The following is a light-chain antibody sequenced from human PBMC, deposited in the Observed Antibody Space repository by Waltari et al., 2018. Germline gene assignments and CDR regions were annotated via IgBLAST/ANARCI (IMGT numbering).Light chain of an antibody. CDR3: QRHDNLSYT. CDR1: RDISNN. Sequence: DIPMTQSPSSLSASVADTFTLTCQASRDISNNVNWYHQKPGRAPKLLIYDAAKLETGVPARFSGSGSGTHFTFTISNLHPEDIATYYCQRHDNLSYTFGQGTKLVIK. J-gene: IGKJ2*01. CDR2: DAA. V-gene: IGKV1-33*01.